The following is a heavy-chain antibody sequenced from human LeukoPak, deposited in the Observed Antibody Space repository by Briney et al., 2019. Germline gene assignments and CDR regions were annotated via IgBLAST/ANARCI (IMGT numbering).Heavy chain of an antibody. CDR1: GGSFSGYY. V-gene: IGHV4-34*01. CDR2: INHSGST. CDR3: ARTRVYAKHGFDY. D-gene: IGHD2-8*01. Sequence: SETLSLTCAVYGGSFSGYYWSWIRQPPGKGLEWIGEINHSGSTNYNPSLKSRVTISVGTSKNQFSLKLSSVTAADTAVYYCARTRVYAKHGFDYWGQGTLVTVSS. J-gene: IGHJ4*02.